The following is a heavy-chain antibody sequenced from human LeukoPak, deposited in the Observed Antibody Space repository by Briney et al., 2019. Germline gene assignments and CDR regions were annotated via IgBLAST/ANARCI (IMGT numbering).Heavy chain of an antibody. CDR3: AREGCSSTSCYDNGMDV. CDR1: GFTFSDHY. D-gene: IGHD2-2*01. J-gene: IGHJ6*04. V-gene: IGHV3-72*01. Sequence: GGSLRLSCAASGFTFSDHYMDWVRQAPGKGLEWVGRTRNKANSYTTEYAASVKGRFTTSRDDSKNSLYLQMSSLKTEDTAVYYCAREGCSSTSCYDNGMDVWGKGTTVTVSS. CDR2: TRNKANSYTT.